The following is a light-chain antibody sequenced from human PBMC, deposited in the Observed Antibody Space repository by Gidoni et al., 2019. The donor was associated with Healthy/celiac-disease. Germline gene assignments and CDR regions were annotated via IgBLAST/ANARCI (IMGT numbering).Light chain of an antibody. CDR2: DAS. Sequence: EIVLTQSPATLSLSPGESATLSCRASQSVSSYLAWYQQHPGPAPRLLIYDASNRATGIPARFSGSVSGTDFTLTISSLEPEDFAVYYCQQRSNWPPITFGQGTRLEIK. J-gene: IGKJ5*01. V-gene: IGKV3-11*01. CDR1: QSVSSY. CDR3: QQRSNWPPIT.